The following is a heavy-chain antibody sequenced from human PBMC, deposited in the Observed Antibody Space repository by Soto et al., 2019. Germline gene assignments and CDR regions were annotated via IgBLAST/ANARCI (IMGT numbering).Heavy chain of an antibody. Sequence: PSETLSLTCAVYGGSVNSGNYYWSWIRQPPGKGLEWIGEMSHSGGTHFNPSLKSRVTISVDTSKNQFSLKMSSVTAADTVLYYCARVERGTATTVVDAFDIWGPGTLVTV. CDR1: GGSVNSGNYY. D-gene: IGHD1-1*01. V-gene: IGHV4-34*01. CDR2: MSHSGGT. J-gene: IGHJ3*02. CDR3: ARVERGTATTVVDAFDI.